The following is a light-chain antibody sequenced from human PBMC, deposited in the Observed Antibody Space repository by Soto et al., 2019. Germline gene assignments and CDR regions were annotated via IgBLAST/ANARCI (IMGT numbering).Light chain of an antibody. V-gene: IGLV1-47*01. Sequence: QSALTQPPSASGTPGQRVTISCSGSSSNIGNYYVRWYQQLPEAAPKLLIYRNNQRPSGVPDRFSGSKSGTPASLAISGLRSEDEADYYCAAWDDSMSVLFGTGTKVTVL. CDR3: AAWDDSMSVL. CDR1: SSNIGNYY. CDR2: RNN. J-gene: IGLJ1*01.